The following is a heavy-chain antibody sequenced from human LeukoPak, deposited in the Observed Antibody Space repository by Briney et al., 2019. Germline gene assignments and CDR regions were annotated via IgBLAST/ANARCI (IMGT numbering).Heavy chain of an antibody. D-gene: IGHD3-10*01. Sequence: PSETLSLTCTVSGGSISSYYWSWIRQPPGTGLEWIGYIYYSGSTNYNPSLKSRVTISVDTSKNQFSLRLSSVTAADTAVYYCARVERFGYFDWWGQGTLVTVSS. CDR1: GGSISSYY. CDR3: ARVERFGYFDW. V-gene: IGHV4-59*01. CDR2: IYYSGST. J-gene: IGHJ4*02.